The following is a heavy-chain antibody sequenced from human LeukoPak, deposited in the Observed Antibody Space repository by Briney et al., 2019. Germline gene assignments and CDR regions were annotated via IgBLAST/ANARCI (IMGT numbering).Heavy chain of an antibody. CDR3: ARSSSAAEQWLVLGDMCYFDY. J-gene: IGHJ4*02. D-gene: IGHD6-19*01. CDR2: IYYSGST. V-gene: IGHV4-59*08. CDR1: GGSISSYY. Sequence: SETLSLTCTVSGGSISSYYWSWIRQPPGKGLEWIGYIYYSGSTNYNPSLKSRVTISVDTSKSQFSLKLSSVTAADTAVYYCARSSSAAEQWLVLGDMCYFDYWGQGTLVTVSS.